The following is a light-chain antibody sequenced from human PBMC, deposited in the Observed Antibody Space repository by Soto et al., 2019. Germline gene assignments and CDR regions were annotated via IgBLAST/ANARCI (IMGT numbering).Light chain of an antibody. CDR1: QSVSSY. Sequence: VLTQSTATLSLSPGARATLSCMASQSVSSYLAWYQQKPGQAPRLLIYDASNRATGIPARFSGSGSGTDFTLTISSLEPEDFAVYYCQPRSNWPPTFGQGTRLEIK. CDR3: QPRSNWPPT. CDR2: DAS. V-gene: IGKV3-11*01. J-gene: IGKJ5*01.